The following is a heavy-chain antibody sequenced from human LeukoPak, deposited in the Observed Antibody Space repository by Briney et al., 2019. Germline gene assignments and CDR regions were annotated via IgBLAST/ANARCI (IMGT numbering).Heavy chain of an antibody. CDR2: IYYSGST. CDR1: GGSISSHY. CDR3: ARAGNWNSHFFDY. Sequence: SETLSLTCTVSGGSISSHYWSWIRQPPGKGLEWIGHIYYSGSTNYHPSLKSRVTISVDTSKNQFSLKLSSVTAADTAVYYCARAGNWNSHFFDYWGQGTLVTVSS. V-gene: IGHV4-59*11. D-gene: IGHD1-1*01. J-gene: IGHJ4*02.